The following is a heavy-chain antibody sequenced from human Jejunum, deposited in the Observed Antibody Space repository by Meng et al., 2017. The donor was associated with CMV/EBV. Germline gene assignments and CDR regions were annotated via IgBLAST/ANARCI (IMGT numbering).Heavy chain of an antibody. CDR3: ARDSSDDYFDY. D-gene: IGHD2-21*02. Sequence: QVLLVRAGPGVQKPGASVKVSCKTSGYTFMEHGISWVRQAPGQGLEWVGWISPYNGNTDSAQKIQGRVTMTTDTSTSTVYLELKNLKSDDTAIYYCARDSSDDYFDYWGQGTLVTVSS. J-gene: IGHJ4*02. CDR2: ISPYNGNT. V-gene: IGHV1-18*01. CDR1: GYTFMEHG.